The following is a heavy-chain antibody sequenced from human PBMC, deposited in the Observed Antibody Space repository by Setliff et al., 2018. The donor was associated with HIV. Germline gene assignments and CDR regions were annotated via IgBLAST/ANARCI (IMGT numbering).Heavy chain of an antibody. CDR3: AKGAGFYGDYTLDY. CDR2: IYSTGST. Sequence: SETLSLTCTVSGASITSHYWSWIRQSPGRELEWIGYIYSTGSTNYNPSLQSRVSISMGASKNKFSLKVRSVTYADTAVYYCAKGAGFYGDYTLDYWGQGTLVTVSS. D-gene: IGHD4-17*01. J-gene: IGHJ4*02. V-gene: IGHV4-59*11. CDR1: GASITSHY.